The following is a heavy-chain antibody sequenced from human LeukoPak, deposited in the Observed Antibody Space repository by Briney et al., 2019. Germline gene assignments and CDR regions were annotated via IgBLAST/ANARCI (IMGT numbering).Heavy chain of an antibody. CDR2: IYTSGST. D-gene: IGHD6-13*01. CDR1: GGSISSGSYY. CDR3: ARELSWGLDY. J-gene: IGHJ4*02. Sequence: SQTLSLTCTVSGGSISSGSYYWSWIRQPAGKGLEWIGRIYTSGSTNYNPSLKSRVTISVDTSKNQFSLKLSSVTAADTAVYYCARELSWGLDYWGQGTLVTVSS. V-gene: IGHV4-61*02.